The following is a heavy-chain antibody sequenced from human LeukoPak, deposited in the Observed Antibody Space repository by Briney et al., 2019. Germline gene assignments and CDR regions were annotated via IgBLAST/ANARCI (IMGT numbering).Heavy chain of an antibody. CDR2: VSYDGSTI. D-gene: IGHD3-10*01. Sequence: GGSLRLSCAASGFAFSSFGMHWVRQAPGKGLECVAVVSYDGSTIYYADSVKGRFTISRDNSKNTLYLQMNSLRAEDTAVYYCARDHSLYYGSGSYLYYYGMDVWGQGTTVTVSS. CDR3: ARDHSLYYGSGSYLYYYGMDV. CDR1: GFAFSSFG. J-gene: IGHJ6*02. V-gene: IGHV3-30*03.